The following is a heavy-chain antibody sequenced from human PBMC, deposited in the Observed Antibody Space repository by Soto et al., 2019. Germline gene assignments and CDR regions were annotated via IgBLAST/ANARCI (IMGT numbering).Heavy chain of an antibody. CDR1: GGSISSGDYY. D-gene: IGHD5-18*01. CDR3: ARDSGGNNYGLPDY. CDR2: IYYSGST. V-gene: IGHV4-30-4*02. Sequence: PSETLSLTCTVSGGSISSGDYYWSWIRQPPGKGLEWIGYIYYSGSTYYNPSLKSRVTISVDTSKNQFSLKLSSVTAADTAVYYCARDSGGNNYGLPDYWGQGTLVTVSS. J-gene: IGHJ4*02.